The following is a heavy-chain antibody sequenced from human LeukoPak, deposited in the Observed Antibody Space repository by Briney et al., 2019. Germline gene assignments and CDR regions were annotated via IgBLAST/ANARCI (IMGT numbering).Heavy chain of an antibody. V-gene: IGHV4-38-2*02. Sequence: SETLSLTCTVSGYSISSGYYWGWIRQSPGKVLEWIGSIYNSGVTYYNPSLKSRVTISIDMSKNQFSLKLSSVTAADTAVYYCARAYHSSWYLNWFDPWGQGTLVAVSS. J-gene: IGHJ5*02. CDR3: ARAYHSSWYLNWFDP. CDR1: GYSISSGYY. D-gene: IGHD6-13*01. CDR2: IYNSGVT.